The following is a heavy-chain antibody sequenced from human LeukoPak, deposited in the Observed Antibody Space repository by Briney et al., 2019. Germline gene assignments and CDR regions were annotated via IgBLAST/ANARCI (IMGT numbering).Heavy chain of an antibody. Sequence: GGSLRLSCVGSGFTFSSYAMHWVRQAPGKGLEWVAVISYDGSNKYYADSVKGRFTISRNNSKNTLYLQMNSLRAEDTAVYYCARDRGGAVADNYFDYWGQGTLVTVSS. V-gene: IGHV3-30-3*01. CDR2: ISYDGSNK. J-gene: IGHJ4*02. D-gene: IGHD6-19*01. CDR3: ARDRGGAVADNYFDY. CDR1: GFTFSSYA.